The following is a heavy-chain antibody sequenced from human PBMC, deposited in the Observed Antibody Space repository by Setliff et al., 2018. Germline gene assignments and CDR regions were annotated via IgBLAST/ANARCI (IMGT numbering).Heavy chain of an antibody. CDR1: GYTFTSYA. Sequence: ASVKVSCKASGYTFTSYAISWVRQAPGQGLEWMGGIIPIFGTANYAQKFQGRVTITADNSKNTLYLQMDSLRAEDTAVYYCARGSSGYYYVGYYFDYWGQGTLVTVPQ. V-gene: IGHV1-69*06. CDR3: ARGSSGYYYVGYYFDY. J-gene: IGHJ4*02. CDR2: IIPIFGTA. D-gene: IGHD3-22*01.